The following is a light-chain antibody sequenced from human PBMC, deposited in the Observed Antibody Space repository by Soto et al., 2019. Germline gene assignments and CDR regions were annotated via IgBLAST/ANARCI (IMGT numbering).Light chain of an antibody. CDR1: QDITNY. Sequence: IQMTQSPSSLSASVGDRVTITCQASQDITNYLNWYQQKPGRAPRLLLYDASSLETGVPSRFSGSGSGTDFTLTISSLQPEDFATYYCQQSYSTLITFGQGTRLEIK. J-gene: IGKJ5*01. CDR3: QQSYSTLIT. CDR2: DAS. V-gene: IGKV1-33*01.